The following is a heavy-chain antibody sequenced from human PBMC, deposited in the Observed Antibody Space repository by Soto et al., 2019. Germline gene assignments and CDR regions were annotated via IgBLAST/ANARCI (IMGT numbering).Heavy chain of an antibody. CDR2: IYYSGST. CDR3: ARDLLRSPFDY. J-gene: IGHJ4*02. D-gene: IGHD4-17*01. Sequence: SETLSLTCTVPGGSISSGDYYWSWIRQPPGKGLEWIGYIYYSGSTYYNPSLKSRVTISVDTSKNQFSLKLSSVTAADTAVYYCARDLLRSPFDYWGQGTLVTVSS. V-gene: IGHV4-30-4*01. CDR1: GGSISSGDYY.